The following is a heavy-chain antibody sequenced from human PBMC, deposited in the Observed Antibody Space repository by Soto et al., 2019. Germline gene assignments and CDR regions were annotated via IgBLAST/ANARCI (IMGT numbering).Heavy chain of an antibody. CDR2: IYYSGST. V-gene: IGHV4-39*01. Sequence: SETLSLTCTVSGGCISSSSYYWGWIRQPPGKGLEWIGSIYYSGSTYYNPSLKSRVTISVDMSKNQFSLKLSSVTAADTAVYYCARRTLLTGYYMELRDYWGQGTLVTVSS. CDR3: ARRTLLTGYYMELRDY. CDR1: GGCISSSSYY. J-gene: IGHJ4*02. D-gene: IGHD3-9*01.